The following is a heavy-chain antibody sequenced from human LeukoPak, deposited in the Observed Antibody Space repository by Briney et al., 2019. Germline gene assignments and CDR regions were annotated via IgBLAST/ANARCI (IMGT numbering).Heavy chain of an antibody. CDR3: ARGHYVLRFLETNWFDP. J-gene: IGHJ5*02. CDR2: MNPNSSNT. CDR1: GYTFTIYD. D-gene: IGHD3-3*01. V-gene: IGHV1-8*01. Sequence: ASVRVSCKASGYTFTIYDINWVRQATGHGLEWMGWMNPNSSNTGYAQKFQGRVTMTRNTSISTAYMELSSLRSEDTAVYYCARGHYVLRFLETNWFDPWGQGTLVSVSS.